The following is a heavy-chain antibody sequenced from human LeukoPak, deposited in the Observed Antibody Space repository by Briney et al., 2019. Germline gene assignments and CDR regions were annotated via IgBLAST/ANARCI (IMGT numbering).Heavy chain of an antibody. Sequence: SETLSLTCAVYGGSFSGYYWSWIRQPPGKGLEWIGEINHSGSTNYNPSLKSRVTISVDTSKNQFSLKLSSVTAADTAVYYCARRNRITVFGVVDSYYFDYWGQGTLVTVSP. CDR1: GGSFSGYY. CDR2: INHSGST. D-gene: IGHD3-3*01. CDR3: ARRNRITVFGVVDSYYFDY. J-gene: IGHJ4*02. V-gene: IGHV4-34*01.